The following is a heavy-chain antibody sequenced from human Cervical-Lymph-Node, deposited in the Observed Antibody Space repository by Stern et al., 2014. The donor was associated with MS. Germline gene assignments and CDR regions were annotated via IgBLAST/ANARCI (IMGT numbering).Heavy chain of an antibody. CDR3: ASAYSSSHYYFDY. CDR2: IRNDESNP. V-gene: IGHV3-33*01. Sequence: VQLVQSGGGVVQPGRSLRLSCAASGFSFSRYAMHWVRQAPGKGLEWVALIRNDESNPYYADSETGRFTISRDNYKNTLYLKMNSLRAEDTAVYYCASAYSSSHYYFDYWGQGTLVTVSS. J-gene: IGHJ4*02. D-gene: IGHD6-13*01. CDR1: GFSFSRYA.